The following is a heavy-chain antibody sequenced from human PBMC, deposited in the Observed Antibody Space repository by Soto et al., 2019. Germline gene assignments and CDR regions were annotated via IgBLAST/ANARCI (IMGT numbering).Heavy chain of an antibody. CDR1: GYTFTSYG. V-gene: IGHV1-18*01. D-gene: IGHD1-26*01. Sequence: QVQLVQSGAEVKKPGASVKVSCKASGYTFTSYGISWVRQAPGQGLEWMGWISAYNGNTNYAQKFQGRVTMTTDTSTSTAYMELRSLSSDDTAVYYCAGEALLRLYYYYGMDVWGQGTTVTVSS. J-gene: IGHJ6*02. CDR2: ISAYNGNT. CDR3: AGEALLRLYYYYGMDV.